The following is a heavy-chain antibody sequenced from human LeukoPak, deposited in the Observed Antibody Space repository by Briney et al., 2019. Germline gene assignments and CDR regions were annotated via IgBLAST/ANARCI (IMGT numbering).Heavy chain of an antibody. Sequence: PGGSLRLSCAASGFTFSRYSMNWVRQAPGKGLEWVSSISSSSSYIYYADSVKGRFTISRDNAKNSLYLQMNSLRAEDTAVYYCAREPTYSSSWYTSCDYWGQGTLVTVSS. J-gene: IGHJ4*02. CDR1: GFTFSRYS. D-gene: IGHD6-13*01. V-gene: IGHV3-21*01. CDR3: AREPTYSSSWYTSCDY. CDR2: ISSSSSYI.